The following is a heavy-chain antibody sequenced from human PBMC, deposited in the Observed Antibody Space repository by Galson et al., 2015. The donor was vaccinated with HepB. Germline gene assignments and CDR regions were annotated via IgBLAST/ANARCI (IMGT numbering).Heavy chain of an antibody. Sequence: SVKVSCKASGYTFTSYYMHWVRQAPGQGLEWMGIINPSGGSTSYAQKFQGRVTMTRDTSTSTVYMELSSLRSEDTAVYYCARANYDILTGYYILDYWGQGTLVTVSS. D-gene: IGHD3-9*01. V-gene: IGHV1-46*01. J-gene: IGHJ4*02. CDR1: GYTFTSYY. CDR2: INPSGGST. CDR3: ARANYDILTGYYILDY.